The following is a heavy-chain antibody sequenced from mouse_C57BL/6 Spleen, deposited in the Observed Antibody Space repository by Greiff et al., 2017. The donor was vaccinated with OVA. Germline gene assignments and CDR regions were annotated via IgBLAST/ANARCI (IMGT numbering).Heavy chain of an antibody. CDR1: GFNIKDDY. Sequence: EVQLQQSGAELVRPGASVKLSCTASGFNIKDDYMHWVKQRPEQGLEWIGWIDPENGDTEYASKFQGKATITADTSSNTAYLQLSSLTSEDTAVYYCTTGGLRGDYWGQGTTLTVSS. CDR2: IDPENGDT. V-gene: IGHV14-4*01. CDR3: TTGGLRGDY. J-gene: IGHJ2*01. D-gene: IGHD2-4*01.